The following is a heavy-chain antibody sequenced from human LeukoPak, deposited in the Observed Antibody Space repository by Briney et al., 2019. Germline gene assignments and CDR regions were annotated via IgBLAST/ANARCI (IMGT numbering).Heavy chain of an antibody. Sequence: SETLSLTCTVSGYSISSGYYWGWIRQPPGKGLEWIGRIYTSGSTSYNPSLKSRVTISVDTSKNQFSLKLSSVTAADTAVYYCARRLWPYDIFRTRPRYWFDPWGQGTLVTVSS. D-gene: IGHD3-9*01. CDR2: IYTSGST. J-gene: IGHJ5*02. V-gene: IGHV4-38-2*02. CDR3: ARRLWPYDIFRTRPRYWFDP. CDR1: GYSISSGYY.